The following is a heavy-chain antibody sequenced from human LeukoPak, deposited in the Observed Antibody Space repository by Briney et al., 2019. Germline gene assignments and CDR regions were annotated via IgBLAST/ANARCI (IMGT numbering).Heavy chain of an antibody. Sequence: PSETLSLTCTVSGVSISSSSYYWGWLRQPPGKGLEWIGSIYYTGTTYQSPSHKSRVTISVHTSKNQFSLKLSSVTAADTAVYYCARQQCNGGSCYSRAIWFDPWGQGTLVTVSS. D-gene: IGHD2-15*01. V-gene: IGHV4-39*01. CDR1: GVSISSSSYY. CDR3: ARQQCNGGSCYSRAIWFDP. J-gene: IGHJ5*02. CDR2: IYYTGTT.